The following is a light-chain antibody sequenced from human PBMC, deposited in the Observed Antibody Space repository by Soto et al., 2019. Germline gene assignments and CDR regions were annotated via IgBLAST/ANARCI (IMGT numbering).Light chain of an antibody. CDR1: SSDVGSYNY. CDR3: SSYTSGSTFV. V-gene: IGLV2-14*01. Sequence: QSALTQPASVSGSPGQSISISCTGSSSDVGSYNYVSWYQQHPGKAPKLLISEVSNRPSGVSNRFSGSKSDNTASLTISGLQAEDEADYYCSSYTSGSTFVFGTGTSSPS. J-gene: IGLJ1*01. CDR2: EVS.